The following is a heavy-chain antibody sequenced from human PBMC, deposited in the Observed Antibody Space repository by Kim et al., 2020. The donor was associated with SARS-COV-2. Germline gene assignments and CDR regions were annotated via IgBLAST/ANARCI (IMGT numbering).Heavy chain of an antibody. J-gene: IGHJ3*02. D-gene: IGHD1-7*01. Sequence: SETLSLTCAVYGGSFSGYYWSWIRQPPGKGLEWIGEINHSGSTNYNPSLKSRVTISVDTSKNQFSLKLSSVTAADTAVYYCARGLIVAGTTRTHAFDIWG. CDR3: ARGLIVAGTTRTHAFDI. V-gene: IGHV4-34*01. CDR1: GGSFSGYY. CDR2: INHSGST.